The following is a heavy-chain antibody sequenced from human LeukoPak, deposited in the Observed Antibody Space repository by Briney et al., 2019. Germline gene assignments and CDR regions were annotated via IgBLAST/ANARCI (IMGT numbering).Heavy chain of an antibody. CDR2: TFYTWRT. CDR1: GDSIISNIYW. Sequence: SETLSLTCTVSGDSIISNIYWWDWVRLPPGKGLEWIGATFYTWRTFYNPSLKSRVTISVDTSKNQFSLDLNSATAADTADYYCARRRHNFDFYNVWGQGTRVLVSS. J-gene: IGHJ3*01. CDR3: ARRRHNFDFYNV. D-gene: IGHD3/OR15-3a*01. V-gene: IGHV4-39*01.